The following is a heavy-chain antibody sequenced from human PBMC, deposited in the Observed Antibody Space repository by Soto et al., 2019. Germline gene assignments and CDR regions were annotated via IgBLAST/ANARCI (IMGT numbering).Heavy chain of an antibody. J-gene: IGHJ5*02. CDR1: GFTFSSYA. V-gene: IGHV3-23*01. CDR3: AKALRSPAAINGFDP. Sequence: EVQLLESGGGLVQPGGSLRLSCAASGFTFSSYAMSWVRQAPGKGLEWVSAISGRGGSTYYADSVKGRFTISRDNSKNTRYLPMTSLRAEDTAVYYCAKALRSPAAINGFDPWGQGTLVTVSS. D-gene: IGHD2-2*01. CDR2: ISGRGGST.